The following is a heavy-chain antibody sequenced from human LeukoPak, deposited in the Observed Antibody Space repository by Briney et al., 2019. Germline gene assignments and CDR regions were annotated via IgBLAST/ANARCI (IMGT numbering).Heavy chain of an antibody. CDR2: IKQDGSYK. D-gene: IGHD3-10*01. CDR1: GFTFTSYW. V-gene: IGHV3-7*04. CDR3: ARSGGGGDYFDY. Sequence: GGSLRLSCAASGFTFTSYWMNWVRQAQGTGLEWVANIKQDGSYKYYVDSVKGRFTISRDNAKNSLYLQMNSLRAEDTALYYCARSGGGGDYFDYWGQGTLVTVSS. J-gene: IGHJ4*02.